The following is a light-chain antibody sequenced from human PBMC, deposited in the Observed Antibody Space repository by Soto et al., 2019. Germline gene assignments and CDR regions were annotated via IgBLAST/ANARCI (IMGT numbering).Light chain of an antibody. CDR2: EAS. CDR3: SLYTSENTYV. V-gene: IGLV2-18*01. Sequence: ALTQPPSLSGSPGRSVTISCTGTITDFVSYNRVSWYQQPPGTAPKLIIYEASNRPSGVPDRFSGSKSGNTASLTISGLQAADEADYYCSLYTSENTYVFGTGTKVTVL. CDR1: ITDFVSYNR. J-gene: IGLJ1*01.